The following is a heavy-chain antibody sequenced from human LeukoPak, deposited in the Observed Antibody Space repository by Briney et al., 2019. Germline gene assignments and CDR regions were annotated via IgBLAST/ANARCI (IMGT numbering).Heavy chain of an antibody. Sequence: GGSLRLSCAASGFTFSSYGMHWVRQAPGKGLEWVAFIRYDGSNKYYADSVRGRFTISRDNSKNTLYLQMNSLRAEDTALYYCAKIAGGSNPSDYWGQGTPVTVSS. J-gene: IGHJ4*02. V-gene: IGHV3-30*02. D-gene: IGHD2-21*01. CDR2: IRYDGSNK. CDR1: GFTFSSYG. CDR3: AKIAGGSNPSDY.